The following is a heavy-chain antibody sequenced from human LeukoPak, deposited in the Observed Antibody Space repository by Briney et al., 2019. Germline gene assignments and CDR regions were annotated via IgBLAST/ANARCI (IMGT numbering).Heavy chain of an antibody. CDR1: GFTFSNAW. D-gene: IGHD3-22*01. J-gene: IGHJ4*02. V-gene: IGHV3-15*01. CDR3: TTNYYDSSGYYYNY. CDR2: IKSKTDGGTT. Sequence: GGSLRLSCAASGFTFSNAWMSWVRQAPGKGLEWVGRIKSKTDGGTTDYAAPVKGRFTISRDDSKNTLYLQMNSLKTEDTAVYYCTTNYYDSSGYYYNYWGQGTLVTVYS.